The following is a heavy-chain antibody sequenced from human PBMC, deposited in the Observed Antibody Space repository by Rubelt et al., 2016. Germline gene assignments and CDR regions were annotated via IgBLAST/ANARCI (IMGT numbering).Heavy chain of an antibody. CDR2: IWGNGART. Sequence: EVQLVESGGGLVKPGGSLRLSCAASGFTFSSYSMNWVRQAPGKGLEWVSSIWGNGARTYYADSVKGRFTISIDNSKNTLFLQMSSLKAEDTAVFYCAKGELIKLRFDDWGQGTLVTVSS. D-gene: IGHD1-26*01. J-gene: IGHJ4*02. V-gene: IGHV3-23*04. CDR3: AKGELIKLRFDD. CDR1: GFTFSSYS.